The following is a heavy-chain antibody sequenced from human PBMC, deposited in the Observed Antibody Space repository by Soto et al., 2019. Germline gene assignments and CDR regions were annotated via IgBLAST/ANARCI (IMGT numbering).Heavy chain of an antibody. CDR3: ARDLAAGDL. J-gene: IGHJ5*02. V-gene: IGHV1-46*01. CDR2: INPMGGST. CDR1: GYTFINYY. Sequence: ASVKVACKASGYTFINYYIHWVRQAPGQGLEWMAIINPMGGSTNYAQEFQGRVTLTSDTSTSTVYMELSSLRFEDTALFYCARDLAAGDLWGQGTLVTVSS. D-gene: IGHD6-13*01.